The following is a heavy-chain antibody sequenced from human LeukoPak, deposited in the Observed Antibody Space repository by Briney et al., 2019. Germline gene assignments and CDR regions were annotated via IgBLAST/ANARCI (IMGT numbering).Heavy chain of an antibody. CDR2: ISSSGSTI. V-gene: IGHV3-11*01. J-gene: IGHJ6*02. D-gene: IGHD4-11*01. CDR3: ARESAAFAYSNVVYGMDV. Sequence: PGGSLRLSCAASGFTFSDYYMSWIRQAPGKGLEWVSYISSSGSTIYYADSVKGRFTISRDNAKNSLYLQMNSLRAEDTAVYYCARESAAFAYSNVVYGMDVWGQGTTVTVSS. CDR1: GFTFSDYY.